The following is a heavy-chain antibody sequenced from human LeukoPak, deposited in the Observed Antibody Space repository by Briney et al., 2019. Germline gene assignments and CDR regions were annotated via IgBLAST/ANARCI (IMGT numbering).Heavy chain of an antibody. J-gene: IGHJ4*02. Sequence: GGSLRLSCAASGFTFSSYSMNWVRQAPGKGLEWVSSISSSSSYIYYADSVKGRFTISRDNAKNSLYLQMNSLRAGDTAVYYCARDPTWQQLVPDYWGQGTLVTVSS. CDR3: ARDPTWQQLVPDY. CDR1: GFTFSSYS. CDR2: ISSSSSYI. D-gene: IGHD6-13*01. V-gene: IGHV3-21*01.